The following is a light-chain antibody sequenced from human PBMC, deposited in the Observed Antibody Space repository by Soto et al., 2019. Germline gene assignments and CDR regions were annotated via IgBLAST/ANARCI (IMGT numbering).Light chain of an antibody. CDR1: QDIRSH. CDR2: DAS. CDR3: QQYGTSPRT. V-gene: IGKV3-20*01. J-gene: IGKJ1*01. Sequence: NVLTHSPGTLSLSPWERVTLSFRASQDIRSHLAWYQQKPGQAPRLLIFDASSGATGIPDRFSGSGSGTDFTLSISRLEPEDFAVYYCQQYGTSPRTFGQGTKVDIK.